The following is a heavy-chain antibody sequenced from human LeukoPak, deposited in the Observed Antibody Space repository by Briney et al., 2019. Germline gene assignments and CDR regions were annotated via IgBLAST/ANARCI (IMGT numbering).Heavy chain of an antibody. CDR2: INHSGST. D-gene: IGHD3-16*01. J-gene: IGHJ4*02. CDR1: GGSISSSSYH. V-gene: IGHV4-39*07. Sequence: SETLSLTCTVSGGSISSSSYHWGWIRQPPGKGLEWIGGINHSGSTNYNPSLKSRVTISVDTSKNQFSLKLSSVTAADTAVYYCARGGGFLVWGQGTLVTVSS. CDR3: ARGGGFLV.